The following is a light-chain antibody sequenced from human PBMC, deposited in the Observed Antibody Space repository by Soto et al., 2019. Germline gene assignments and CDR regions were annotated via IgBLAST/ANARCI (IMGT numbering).Light chain of an antibody. J-gene: IGLJ3*02. CDR1: SSYVGAYVY. V-gene: IGLV2-11*01. CDR3: CSYAGSQTWV. CDR2: DVS. Sequence: QSALTQPRSVSGSPGQSVTISCTVTSSYVGAYVYVSWYQQHPGKAPKLIIYDVSKRPSGVPDRFSGSKSGNTASLTISGLQAEDEADYYCCSYAGSQTWVFGGGTKVTVL.